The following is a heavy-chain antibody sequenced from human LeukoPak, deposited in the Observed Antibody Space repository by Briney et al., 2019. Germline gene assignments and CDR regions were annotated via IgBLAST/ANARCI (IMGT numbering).Heavy chain of an antibody. CDR1: GASVSGYY. CDR3: ARGHPPVVAARTNWLDP. V-gene: IGHV4-34*01. J-gene: IGHJ5*02. Sequence: ASQTLSLTCALYGASVSGYYSAWIYHPPGNGMEWIGEVDHAANTNYNTSLKSRVSIYVDTYKKEFSLKVRSVTAADTAAYYCARGHPPVVAARTNWLDPWGQGTLVTVSS. CDR2: VDHAANT. D-gene: IGHD2-15*01.